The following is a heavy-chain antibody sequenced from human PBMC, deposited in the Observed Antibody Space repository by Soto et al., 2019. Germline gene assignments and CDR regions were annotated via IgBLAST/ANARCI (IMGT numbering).Heavy chain of an antibody. J-gene: IGHJ1*01. CDR3: ARDVPGIAAAAPEYFQH. Sequence: GGSLRLSCAASGFTFSSYGMHWVRQAPGKGLEWVAVIWYDGSNKYYADSVKGRFTISRDNSKNTLYLQMNSLRAEDTAVYYCARDVPGIAAAAPEYFQHWGQGTLVTVSS. CDR1: GFTFSSYG. D-gene: IGHD6-13*01. V-gene: IGHV3-33*01. CDR2: IWYDGSNK.